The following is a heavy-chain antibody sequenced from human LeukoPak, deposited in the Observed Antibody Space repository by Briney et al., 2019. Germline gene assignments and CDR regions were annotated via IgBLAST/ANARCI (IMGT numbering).Heavy chain of an antibody. D-gene: IGHD1-26*01. J-gene: IGHJ4*02. V-gene: IGHV4-4*02. CDR3: AREFVQGSSLPYFDS. CDR1: GGSISSSHW. Sequence: KPSETLSLTCTVSGGSISSSHWWGWVRQPPGKGLEWVGEIHHSGSTNSNPSLKSRVTISVDKSKNQFSLRLNSVTAADTAVYYCAREFVQGSSLPYFDSWGQGTLVTVSS. CDR2: IHHSGST.